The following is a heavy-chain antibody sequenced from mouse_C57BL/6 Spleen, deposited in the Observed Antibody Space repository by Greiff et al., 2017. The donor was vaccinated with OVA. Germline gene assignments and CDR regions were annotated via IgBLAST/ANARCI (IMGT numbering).Heavy chain of an antibody. D-gene: IGHD2-4*01. V-gene: IGHV1-66*01. CDR3: ARSPLYDYDVDWFAY. J-gene: IGHJ3*01. CDR2: IYPGSGNT. CDR1: GYSFTSYY. Sequence: QVQLQQSGPELVKPGASVKISCKASGYSFTSYYIHWVKQRPGQGLEWIGWIYPGSGNTKYNEKFKGKATLTADTSSSTAYMQLSSLTSEDSAVYYCARSPLYDYDVDWFAYWGQGTLVTVSA.